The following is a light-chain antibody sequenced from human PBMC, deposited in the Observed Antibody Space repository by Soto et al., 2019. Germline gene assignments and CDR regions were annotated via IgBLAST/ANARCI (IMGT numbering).Light chain of an antibody. CDR2: GNS. J-gene: IGLJ1*01. CDR1: SSNIGAGYD. V-gene: IGLV1-40*01. CDR3: QSYDSSLSGRGV. Sequence: QSVLTQPPSVSGAPGQRVTISCTGSSSNIGAGYDVHWYQQLPGTAPKLLIYGNSNRPSGVPDRFSGSKSGTSASLAITGLQADNEADYSCQSYDSSLSGRGVFGTGTKVTVL.